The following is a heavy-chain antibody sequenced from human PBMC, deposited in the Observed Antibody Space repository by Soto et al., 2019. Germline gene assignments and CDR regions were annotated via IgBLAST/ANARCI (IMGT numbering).Heavy chain of an antibody. J-gene: IGHJ6*03. CDR2: IYSGGST. CDR3: AREYGDSEYYYYYYMDV. D-gene: IGHD4-17*01. V-gene: IGHV3-66*01. Sequence: EVQLVESGGGLVQPGGSLRLSCAASGFTVSSNCMSWVRQAPGKGLEWVSVIYSGGSTYYADSVKGRFTISRDNSKNTLYLQMNSLRAEDTAVYYCAREYGDSEYYYYYYMDVWGKGTTVTVSS. CDR1: GFTVSSNC.